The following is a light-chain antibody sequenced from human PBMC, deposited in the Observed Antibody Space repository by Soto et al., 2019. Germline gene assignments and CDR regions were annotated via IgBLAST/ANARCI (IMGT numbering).Light chain of an antibody. CDR3: QQYYSYLVLT. Sequence: AIRMTQSPSSFSASTGDRVTITCRASQGISSYLAWYQQKPGKAPKLLIYAASTLQSGVPSRFSGSGSGTDFTLTISCLQSEDFATYYCQQYYSYLVLTFGGGTKVEIK. V-gene: IGKV1-8*01. CDR1: QGISSY. CDR2: AAS. J-gene: IGKJ4*01.